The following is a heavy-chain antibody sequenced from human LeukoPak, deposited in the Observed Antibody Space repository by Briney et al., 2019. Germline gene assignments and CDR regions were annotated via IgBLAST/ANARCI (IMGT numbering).Heavy chain of an antibody. D-gene: IGHD2-2*02. Sequence: TASETLSLTCTVSGGSISSSSYYWGWIRQPPGKGLEWIGSIYYSGSTYYNPSLKSRVTISVDTSKNQFSLKLSSVTAADTAVYYCALVYQLLYRGDAFDIWGQGTMVTVSS. CDR1: GGSISSSSYY. CDR3: ALVYQLLYRGDAFDI. CDR2: IYYSGST. J-gene: IGHJ3*02. V-gene: IGHV4-39*01.